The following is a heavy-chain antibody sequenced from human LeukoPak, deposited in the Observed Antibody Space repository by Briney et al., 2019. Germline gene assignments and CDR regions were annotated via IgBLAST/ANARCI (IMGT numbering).Heavy chain of an antibody. CDR1: GGSFSGYY. CDR3: ARGVSVIAFDY. CDR2: INHSGST. V-gene: IGHV4-34*01. Sequence: KPSETLSLTCAVYGGSFSGYYWSLIRQPPGKGLEWIGEINHSGSTNYNPSLKSRVTISVDTSKNQFSLKLSSVTAADTAVYYCARGVSVIAFDYWGQGTLVTVSS. D-gene: IGHD3-10*01. J-gene: IGHJ4*02.